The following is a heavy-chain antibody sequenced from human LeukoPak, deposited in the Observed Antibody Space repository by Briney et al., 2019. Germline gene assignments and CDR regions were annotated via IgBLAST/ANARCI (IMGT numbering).Heavy chain of an antibody. CDR3: AIRYGSGEKYYYYYYMDV. CDR2: MNPNSGNT. D-gene: IGHD3-10*01. J-gene: IGHJ6*03. Sequence: ASVKVSRKASGYTFTSYDINWVRQATGQGLEWMGWMNPNSGNTGYAQKFQGRVTMTRNTSISTAYMELSSRRSEDTAVYYCAIRYGSGEKYYYYYYMDVWGKGTTVTVSS. CDR1: GYTFTSYD. V-gene: IGHV1-8*01.